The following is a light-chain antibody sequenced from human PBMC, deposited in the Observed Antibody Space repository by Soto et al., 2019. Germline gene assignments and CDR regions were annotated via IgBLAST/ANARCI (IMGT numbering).Light chain of an antibody. CDR2: ANN. J-gene: IGLJ2*01. CDR3: QSYDNSLSGVV. V-gene: IGLV1-40*01. CDR1: GPSFD. Sequence: QAVLTQPPSVSGAPGHRVTLSCTGIGPSFDVHWYQQFPGRAPKLLIFANNNRPSGVSDRFSASKSDTSASLAITGLQAEDEGTYPCQSYDNSLSGVVFGGGTKLTVL.